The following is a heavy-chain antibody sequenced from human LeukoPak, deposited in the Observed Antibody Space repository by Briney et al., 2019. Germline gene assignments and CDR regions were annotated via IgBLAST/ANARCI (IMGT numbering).Heavy chain of an antibody. V-gene: IGHV3-30*18. CDR3: AKLASPRGGIPDY. CDR2: ISYDGSNK. J-gene: IGHJ4*02. CDR1: GFTFSSYG. D-gene: IGHD6-13*01. Sequence: GRSLRLSCAASGFTFSSYGMHWVRQAPGKGLEWVAVISYDGSNKYYADSVKGRFTISRDNSKNTPYLQMNSLRAEDTAVYYCAKLASPRGGIPDYWGQGTLVTVSS.